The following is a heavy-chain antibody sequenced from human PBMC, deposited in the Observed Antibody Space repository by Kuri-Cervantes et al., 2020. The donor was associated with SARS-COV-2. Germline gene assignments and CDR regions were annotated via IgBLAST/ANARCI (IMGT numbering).Heavy chain of an antibody. V-gene: IGHV3-64D*06. CDR3: VKSSYGGSSSWPDY. CDR2: ISSNGGST. D-gene: IGHD6-13*01. J-gene: IGHJ4*02. CDR1: GFTFSSYA. Sequence: GVSLKISCSASGFTFSSYAMHWVRQAPGKGLEYVSAISSNGGSTYYADSVKGRFTISRDNSKNTLYLQMSSLRAEDTAVYYCVKSSYGGSSSWPDYWGQGTLVTVSS.